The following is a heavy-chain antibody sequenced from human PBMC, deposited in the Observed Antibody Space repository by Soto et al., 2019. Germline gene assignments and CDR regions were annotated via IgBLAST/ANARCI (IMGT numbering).Heavy chain of an antibody. CDR1: GFTFESFF. D-gene: IGHD2-2*01. V-gene: IGHV3-33*01. CDR3: ARGSSCDSTTCYDTAWFGP. Sequence: GALILSCAASGFTFESFFMQWVLQAPGNGLEWVAVIWYDGSKEDYADSVKGRFTISRDNSKNTLYLQMNTLRAEDTAVYYCARGSSCDSTTCYDTAWFGPWGQGTMVTVSS. J-gene: IGHJ5*02. CDR2: IWYDGSKE.